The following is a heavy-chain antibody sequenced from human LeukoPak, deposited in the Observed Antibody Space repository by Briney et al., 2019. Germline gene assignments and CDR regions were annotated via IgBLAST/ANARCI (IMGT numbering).Heavy chain of an antibody. CDR1: GYTFTGYY. Sequence: GASVTVSCMASGYTFTGYYTHWVRQTPGQGLGWVGWINPNGGGTNYAQKFQGRVTLTRDTSITTAYLEVTRLEPDDTAIYFCARENNSGWYRKAAFDYWGQGALVTVTS. V-gene: IGHV1-2*02. CDR2: INPNGGGT. CDR3: ARENNSGWYRKAAFDY. J-gene: IGHJ4*02. D-gene: IGHD6-19*01.